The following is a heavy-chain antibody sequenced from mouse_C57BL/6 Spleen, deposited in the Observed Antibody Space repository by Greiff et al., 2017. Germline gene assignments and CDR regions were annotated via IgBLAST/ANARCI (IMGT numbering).Heavy chain of an antibody. CDR1: GYTFTSYW. CDR3: TRSTMKTAFAY. CDR2: IAPNSGGT. V-gene: IGHV1-72*01. Sequence: QVQLQQPGAELVKPGASVKLSCKASGYTFTSYWMHWVKQRPGRGLEWIGRIAPNSGGTKSNEKFKSKATLTVDTPSSTAYMQLSSRTSEDSAVYYCTRSTMKTAFAYWGQWTFVTVSA. J-gene: IGHJ3*01. D-gene: IGHD2-4*01.